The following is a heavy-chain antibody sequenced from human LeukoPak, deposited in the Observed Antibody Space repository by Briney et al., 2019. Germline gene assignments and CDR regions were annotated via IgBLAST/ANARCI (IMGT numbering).Heavy chain of an antibody. J-gene: IGHJ4*02. V-gene: IGHV1-18*01. CDR3: ARDLYYYDSSGYSFDY. CDR2: SSAYNGNT. D-gene: IGHD3-22*01. CDR1: GYTFTSYG. Sequence: ASVKVSCKASGYTFTSYGISWVRQAPGQGLGLMGWSSAYNGNTNYAQKFQGRVTITADKSTSTAYMELSSLRSEDTAVYYCARDLYYYDSSGYSFDYWGQGTLVTVSS.